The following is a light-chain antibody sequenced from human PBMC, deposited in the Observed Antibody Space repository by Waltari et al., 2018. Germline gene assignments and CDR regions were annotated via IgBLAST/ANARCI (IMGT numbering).Light chain of an antibody. J-gene: IGLJ2*01. Sequence: TISDVGAYNYVSWYQQYPGKAPKLMIYDVNKRPSGVPDRFSGSKSGNTASLTISGLQAEDEADYYCCSYAGNAVFGGGTKLTVL. CDR1: ISDVGAYNY. CDR2: DVN. V-gene: IGLV2-11*03. CDR3: CSYAGNAV.